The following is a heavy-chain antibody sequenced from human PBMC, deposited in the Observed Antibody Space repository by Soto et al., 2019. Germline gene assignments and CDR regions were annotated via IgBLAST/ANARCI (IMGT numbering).Heavy chain of an antibody. V-gene: IGHV1-3*01. CDR3: ARGGSLRYFDWSRNWFDP. J-gene: IGHJ5*02. CDR2: INAGKGNT. CDR1: GYTFTSYA. D-gene: IGHD3-9*01. Sequence: ASVKVSCKASGYTFTSYAMHWVRQAPGQRLEWMGWINAGKGNTKYSQKFQGRVTITRDTSASTAYMELSSLRSEDTAVYYCARGGSLRYFDWSRNWFDPWGQGTLVTVSS.